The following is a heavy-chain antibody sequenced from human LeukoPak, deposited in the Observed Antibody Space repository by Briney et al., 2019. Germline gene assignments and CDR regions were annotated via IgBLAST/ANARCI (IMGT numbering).Heavy chain of an antibody. CDR1: GFTFSSYG. V-gene: IGHV3-33*06. J-gene: IGHJ4*02. CDR3: AKGPGYSTIDY. CDR2: IWYDGSNK. Sequence: PGRSLRLSCAASGFTFSSYGMHWVRQAPGKGLEWVAVIWYDGSNKYYVDSVKGRFTISRDNFKNTLYLQMNSLRAEDTAVYYCAKGPGYSTIDYSGQGTLVNVSP. D-gene: IGHD2-21*01.